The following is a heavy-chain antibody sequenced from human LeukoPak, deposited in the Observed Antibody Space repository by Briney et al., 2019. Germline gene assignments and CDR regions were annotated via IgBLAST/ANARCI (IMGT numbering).Heavy chain of an antibody. Sequence: GGSLRLSCAASGFSFSTYSFSWVRQAPGKGLEWVSGISASGGDTFYADSVKGRFTISRDNSKNTLSLQMNSLRVEDTAIYYCAKDVRRCNGACTWGLGTLVTVSS. CDR2: ISASGGDT. D-gene: IGHD2-8*01. V-gene: IGHV3-23*01. J-gene: IGHJ5*02. CDR3: AKDVRRCNGACT. CDR1: GFSFSTYS.